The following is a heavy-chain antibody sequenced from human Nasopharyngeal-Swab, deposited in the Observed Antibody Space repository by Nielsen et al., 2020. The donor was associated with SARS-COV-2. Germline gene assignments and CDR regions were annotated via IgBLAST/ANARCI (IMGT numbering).Heavy chain of an antibody. Sequence: SVKVSCKASGGTFSSYAISWVRQAPGQGLEWMGGIIPIFGTANYAQKFQGRVTITADKSTSTAYMELSSLRSEDTAVYYCARGDIAVSCDDYWGQGTLVTVPS. J-gene: IGHJ4*02. CDR3: ARGDIAVSCDDY. D-gene: IGHD6-19*01. CDR2: IIPIFGTA. V-gene: IGHV1-69*06. CDR1: GGTFSSYA.